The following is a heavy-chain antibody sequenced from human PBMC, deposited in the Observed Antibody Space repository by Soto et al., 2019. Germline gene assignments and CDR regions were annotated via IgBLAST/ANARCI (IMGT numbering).Heavy chain of an antibody. J-gene: IGHJ4*02. Sequence: SVKVSCKASGGTFSSYAISWVRQAPGQGLEWMGGIIPIFGTANYAQKFQGRVTITADESTSTAYMELSSLRSEDTAVYYCAGGSGYCSGGSCKNYFDYWGQGTLVTVSS. D-gene: IGHD2-15*01. V-gene: IGHV1-69*13. CDR3: AGGSGYCSGGSCKNYFDY. CDR1: GGTFSSYA. CDR2: IIPIFGTA.